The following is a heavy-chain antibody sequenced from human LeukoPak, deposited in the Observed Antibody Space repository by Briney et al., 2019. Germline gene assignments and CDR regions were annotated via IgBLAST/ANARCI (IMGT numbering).Heavy chain of an antibody. D-gene: IGHD1-26*01. CDR2: IYYSGST. V-gene: IGHV4-31*03. Sequence: SETLSLTCTVSGGSISSGGYYWSWIRQHPGKGLEWIGYIYYSGSTYYNPSLKSRVTISVDTSKNQFSLKLSSVTAADTAVYYCARGRPTYVFGSYYGADYWGQGTLVTVSS. J-gene: IGHJ4*02. CDR1: GGSISSGGYY. CDR3: ARGRPTYVFGSYYGADY.